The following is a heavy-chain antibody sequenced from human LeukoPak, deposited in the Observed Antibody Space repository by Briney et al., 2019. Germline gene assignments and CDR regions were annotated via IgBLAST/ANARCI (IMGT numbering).Heavy chain of an antibody. CDR3: ARDLGDNYGIDF. J-gene: IGHJ4*02. V-gene: IGHV4-61*01. CDR1: GGSISSSSYY. D-gene: IGHD4/OR15-4a*01. Sequence: SETLSLTCTVSGGSISSSSYYWGWIRQPPGKGLEWIGYVSYSRSTKYNPSLESRVTISVDPSKTQFSLKLSSVTAADTAVYFCARDLGDNYGIDFWGQGALVTVSS. CDR2: VSYSRST.